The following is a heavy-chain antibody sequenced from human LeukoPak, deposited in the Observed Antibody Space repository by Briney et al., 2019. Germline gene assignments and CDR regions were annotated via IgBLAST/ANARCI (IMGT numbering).Heavy chain of an antibody. V-gene: IGHV4-4*02. CDR3: ARHPSDCSSTSCYSGVYWYFDL. D-gene: IGHD2-2*01. CDR1: GGSISSSNW. Sequence: SGTLSLTCAVSGGSISSSNWWSWVRQPPGKGLEWIGEIYHSGSTNYNPSLKSRVTISVDKSKNQFSLKLSSVTAADTAVYYCARHPSDCSSTSCYSGVYWYFDLWGRGTLVTVSS. J-gene: IGHJ2*01. CDR2: IYHSGST.